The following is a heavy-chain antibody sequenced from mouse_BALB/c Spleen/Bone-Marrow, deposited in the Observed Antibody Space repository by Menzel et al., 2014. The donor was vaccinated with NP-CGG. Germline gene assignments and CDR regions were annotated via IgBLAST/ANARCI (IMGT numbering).Heavy chain of an antibody. CDR1: GYTFNSYW. V-gene: IGHV1-9*01. D-gene: IGHD2-2*01. CDR2: ILPGSGST. CDR3: AIGGYGYLFAY. Sequence: VQLQESGAELMKPGASVKISCTATGYTFNSYWIEWVKQRPGHGLEWIGEILPGSGSTNYNEKFKGKATFTTDTSSNTAYMHLSSLTSEDSAVYYCAIGGYGYLFAYWGQGTLVTVSA. J-gene: IGHJ3*01.